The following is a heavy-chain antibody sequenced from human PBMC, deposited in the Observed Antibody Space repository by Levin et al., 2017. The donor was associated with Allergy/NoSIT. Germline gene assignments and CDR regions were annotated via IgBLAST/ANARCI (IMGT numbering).Heavy chain of an antibody. V-gene: IGHV3-7*01. Sequence: GGSLRLSCAASGFTFSSDWMSWVRQAPGKGLEWVANIKQDGSEKHYVDSVKGRFTISRDNAKNSLYLQMNSLRAEDTAVYYCARYGSGNSWGAFDIWGQGTMVTVSS. CDR3: ARYGSGNSWGAFDI. D-gene: IGHD3-10*01. CDR2: IKQDGSEK. J-gene: IGHJ3*02. CDR1: GFTFSSDW.